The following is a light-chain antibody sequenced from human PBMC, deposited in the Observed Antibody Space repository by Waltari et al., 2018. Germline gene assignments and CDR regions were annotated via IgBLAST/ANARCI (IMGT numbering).Light chain of an antibody. CDR2: GAS. CDR1: QSVSSSY. V-gene: IGKV3-20*01. CDR3: QQYGSSPPWT. J-gene: IGKJ1*01. Sequence: EIVLTQSPGTLSWSPGERATLSCRASQSVSSSYLAWYQQKPSQAPRLLIYGASSRATGIPDRFSGSGSGTDFTLTISRLEPEDFAVYYCQQYGSSPPWTFGQGTKVEIK.